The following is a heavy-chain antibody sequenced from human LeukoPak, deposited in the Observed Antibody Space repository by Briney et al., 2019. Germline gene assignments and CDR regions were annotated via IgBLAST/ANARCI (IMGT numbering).Heavy chain of an antibody. CDR1: GFTFDDYG. J-gene: IGHJ4*02. CDR2: ANWNGGST. V-gene: IGHV3-20*01. Sequence: PGGSLRLSCVASGFTFDDYGMTRVRQVPGKGLEWVSGANWNGGSTGYADSVKGRFTISRDNAKNSLYLQMNSLRAEDTALYHCARFSAVAGTDYWGQGTQVTVSS. CDR3: ARFSAVAGTDY. D-gene: IGHD6-19*01.